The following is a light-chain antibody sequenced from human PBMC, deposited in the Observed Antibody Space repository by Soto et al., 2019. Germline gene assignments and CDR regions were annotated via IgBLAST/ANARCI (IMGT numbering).Light chain of an antibody. J-gene: IGKJ4*01. Sequence: DIVMTQTPLSLPVTPGEPASISCRSSQSLLNSDDGNTYLDWYLQKPGQSPQLLIYTVSYRASGVPDRFSGSGSGTDFTLKISRVEAEDVGVYYCMQRIAFPLTFGGGTKVEIK. CDR2: TVS. CDR3: MQRIAFPLT. V-gene: IGKV2-40*01. CDR1: QSLLNSDDGNTY.